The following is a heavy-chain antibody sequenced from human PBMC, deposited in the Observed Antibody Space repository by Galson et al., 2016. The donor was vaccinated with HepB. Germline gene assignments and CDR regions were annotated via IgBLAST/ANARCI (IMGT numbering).Heavy chain of an antibody. CDR1: GFTFSSYG. J-gene: IGHJ4*02. V-gene: IGHV3-30*18. CDR3: AKSGRYYGVDHFDY. CDR2: ISYDGSNK. Sequence: SLRLSCAASGFTFSSYGMHWARQAPGKGLEWVAVISYDGSNKYYADSVKGRFTISRDNSKNTLYLQMNSLRAEDTAVYYCAKSGRYYGVDHFDYWGQGTLVTVSS. D-gene: IGHD4-17*01.